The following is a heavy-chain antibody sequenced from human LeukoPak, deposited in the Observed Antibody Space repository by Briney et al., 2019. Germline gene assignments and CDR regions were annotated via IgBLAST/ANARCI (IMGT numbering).Heavy chain of an antibody. CDR3: AGRRDFIDY. D-gene: IGHD3/OR15-3a*01. CDR2: SSSSGSTI. CDR1: GFTLSDYY. Sequence: PGGSLRLSCVASGFTLSDYYMSWFRLAPGKGLEWVSYSSSSGSTIYYADSVKGRFAISRDNAKNSLYLQMNSLRAEDTAVYYCAGRRDFIDYWGQGTLVTVSS. J-gene: IGHJ4*02. V-gene: IGHV3-11*01.